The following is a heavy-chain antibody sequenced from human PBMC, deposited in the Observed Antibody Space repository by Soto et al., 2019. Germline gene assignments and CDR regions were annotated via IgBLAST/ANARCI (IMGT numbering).Heavy chain of an antibody. CDR3: ARDSYAPHV. CDR2: INIDGSGT. D-gene: IGHD4-17*01. V-gene: IGHV3-74*03. CDR1: GFTFSNYW. J-gene: IGHJ6*02. Sequence: GWSLRLSCAASGFTFSNYWMHWVRQAPGKGLVWVSRINIDGSGTTYADSVKGRFTISRDNAKNTVFLERKNLRAEDTAVYDCARDSYAPHVWGQGTTVTVSS.